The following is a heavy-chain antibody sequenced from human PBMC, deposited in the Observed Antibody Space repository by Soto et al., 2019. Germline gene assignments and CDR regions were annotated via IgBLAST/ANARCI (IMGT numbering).Heavy chain of an antibody. Sequence: ASVKVSCKASGYTFTSYAMHWVRQAPGQRLEWMGWINAGNGNTKYSQKFQGRVTITRDTSASTAYMELSSLRSEDTAVYYCARVGLPYCSGGSCYSGYYYYYMDVWGKGTTVTVSS. CDR2: INAGNGNT. CDR1: GYTFTSYA. D-gene: IGHD2-15*01. V-gene: IGHV1-3*01. J-gene: IGHJ6*03. CDR3: ARVGLPYCSGGSCYSGYYYYYMDV.